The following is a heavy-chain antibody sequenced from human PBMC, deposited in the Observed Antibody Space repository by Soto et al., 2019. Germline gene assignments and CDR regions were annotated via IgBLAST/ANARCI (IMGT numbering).Heavy chain of an antibody. CDR2: ISLYSDGT. Sequence: ASVKVSCKTSGYTCSNYGITWVRQAPGQPLEWLGWISLYSDGTNYAQKFQGRVSMTTDTSTTTAYMELRSLRSDDTAVYYCARVVPGAEAWFGPWGQGTLVTVS. CDR1: GYTCSNYG. CDR3: ARVVPGAEAWFGP. V-gene: IGHV1-18*01. D-gene: IGHD2-2*01. J-gene: IGHJ5*02.